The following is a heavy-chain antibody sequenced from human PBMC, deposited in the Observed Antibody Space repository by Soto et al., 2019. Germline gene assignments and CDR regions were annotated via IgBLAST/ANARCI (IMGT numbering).Heavy chain of an antibody. D-gene: IGHD3-22*01. CDR1: GFTFSSYA. CDR3: AGAGDSSGYYGTDY. J-gene: IGHJ4*02. Sequence: PGGSLRLSCASSGFTFSSYAMHWVRQAPGKGLEWVAVISYDGSNKYYADSVKGRFTISRDNSKNTLYLQMNSLRAEDTAVYYCAGAGDSSGYYGTDYWGQGTLVTVSS. V-gene: IGHV3-30-3*01. CDR2: ISYDGSNK.